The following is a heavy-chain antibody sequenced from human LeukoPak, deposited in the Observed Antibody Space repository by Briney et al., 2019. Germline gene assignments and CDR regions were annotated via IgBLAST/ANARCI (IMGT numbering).Heavy chain of an antibody. CDR1: GDSVSSNSAA. CDR2: TYYRSKWYN. V-gene: IGHV6-1*01. J-gene: IGHJ6*03. D-gene: IGHD2-2*01. Sequence: SQTLSLTCAISGDSVSSNSAAWNWIRQSPSRGLEWLGRTYYRSKWYNDYAVSVKSRITINPDTSKNQFSLQLNSVTPEDTAVYYCARDSGYCSSTSCYNYYYMDVCGKGTTVTVSS. CDR3: ARDSGYCSSTSCYNYYYMDV.